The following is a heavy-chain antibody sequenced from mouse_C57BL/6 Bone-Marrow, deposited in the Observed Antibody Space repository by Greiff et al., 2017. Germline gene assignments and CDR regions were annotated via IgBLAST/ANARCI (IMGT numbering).Heavy chain of an antibody. J-gene: IGHJ3*01. CDR2: IYPRSGNT. V-gene: IGHV1-81*01. CDR1: GYTFTSYG. CDR3: ARGTQFWFAY. Sequence: VQLQQSGAELARPGASVKLSCKASGYTFTSYGISWVKQRTGQGLEWIGEIYPRSGNTYYNEKFKGKATLTADKSSSTAYMELRSLTSEDSAVYFCARGTQFWFAYWGQGTLVTVSA.